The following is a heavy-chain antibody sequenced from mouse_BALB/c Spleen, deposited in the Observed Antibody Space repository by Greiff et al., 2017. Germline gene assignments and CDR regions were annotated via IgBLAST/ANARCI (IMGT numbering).Heavy chain of an antibody. CDR1: GFTFSSYW. CDR3: TQVRRGIWFAY. D-gene: IGHD2-14*01. Sequence: EVMLVESGVGLVQPGGSMKLSCVASGFTFSSYWMSWVRQSPEKGLEWVAEIRLKSDNYATHYAESVKGKFTISRDDSKSRLYLQMNSLRAEDTGIYYCTQVRRGIWFAYWGQGTLVTVSA. V-gene: IGHV6-6*02. J-gene: IGHJ3*01. CDR2: IRLKSDNYAT.